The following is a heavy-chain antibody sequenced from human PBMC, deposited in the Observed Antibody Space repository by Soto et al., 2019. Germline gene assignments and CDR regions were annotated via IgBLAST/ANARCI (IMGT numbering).Heavy chain of an antibody. CDR2: ISDDGNNK. CDR1: GFTFSSYV. D-gene: IGHD2-15*01. V-gene: IGHV3-30-3*01. Sequence: QVQLVESGGGVVQPGRSLRLSCAASGFTFSSYVMHWVRQAPGKRLEWVAVISDDGNNKYYSDSVKGRFTISRDNSKNTMYLQMNSLRAEDTAVYYCARAGCDGGRCYTLVWLRYAMDVWGQGTTVTVSS. CDR3: ARAGCDGGRCYTLVWLRYAMDV. J-gene: IGHJ6*02.